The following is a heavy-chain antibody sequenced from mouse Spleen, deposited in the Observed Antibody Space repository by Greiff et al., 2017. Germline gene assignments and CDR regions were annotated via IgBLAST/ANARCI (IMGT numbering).Heavy chain of an antibody. CDR3: ARDQDYYGSSPLAY. V-gene: IGHV5-16*01. CDR1: GFTFSDYY. Sequence: DVKLVESEGGLVQPGSSMKLSCTASGFTFSDYYMAWVRQVPEKGLEWVANINYDGSSTYYLDSLKSRFIISRDNAKNILYLQMSSLKSEDTATYYCARDQDYYGSSPLAYWGQGTLVTVSA. J-gene: IGHJ3*01. D-gene: IGHD1-1*01. CDR2: INYDGSST.